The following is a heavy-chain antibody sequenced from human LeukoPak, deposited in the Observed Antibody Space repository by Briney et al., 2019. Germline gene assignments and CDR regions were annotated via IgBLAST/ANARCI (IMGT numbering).Heavy chain of an antibody. CDR3: ARAWGSGSYYPDY. D-gene: IGHD3-10*01. V-gene: IGHV3-21*01. Sequence: GGSLRLSCAASGFTFSNYAMNWVRQAPGKGLEWVSSISDSGNYIYYTASVKGRFTISRDNAKNSLYLQMNSLRAEDTAVYYCARAWGSGSYYPDYWGQGTLVTVSS. J-gene: IGHJ4*02. CDR1: GFTFSNYA. CDR2: ISDSGNYI.